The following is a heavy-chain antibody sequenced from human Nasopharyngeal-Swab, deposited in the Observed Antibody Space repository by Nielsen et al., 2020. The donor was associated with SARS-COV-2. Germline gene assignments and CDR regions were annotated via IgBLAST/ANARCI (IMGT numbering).Heavy chain of an antibody. V-gene: IGHV3-30*03. J-gene: IGHJ6*02. Sequence: WICQPPGKGLEWVAVISYDGGHEYYVDSVKGRITISRDKSKNALYLQLNSLRAEDTAVYYCARDLYYGPQSSYYYYGLDVWGQGTTVTVSS. CDR2: ISYDGGHE. D-gene: IGHD3-10*01. CDR3: ARDLYYGPQSSYYYYGLDV.